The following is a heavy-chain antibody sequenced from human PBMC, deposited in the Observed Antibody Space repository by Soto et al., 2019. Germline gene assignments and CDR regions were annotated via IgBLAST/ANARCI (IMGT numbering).Heavy chain of an antibody. CDR2: ISGSGGST. D-gene: IGHD2-15*01. J-gene: IGHJ4*02. V-gene: IGHV3-23*01. CDR3: AKAFIVVVLAAHYFDY. Sequence: EVQLLESGGGLVQPGGSLRLSCAASGFTFSSYAMSWVRQAPGKGLEWVSAISGSGGSTYYADSVKGRFTISRDNSKNTLYLQMNSLRAEDTAVYYCAKAFIVVVLAAHYFDYWGQGTLVTVSS. CDR1: GFTFSSYA.